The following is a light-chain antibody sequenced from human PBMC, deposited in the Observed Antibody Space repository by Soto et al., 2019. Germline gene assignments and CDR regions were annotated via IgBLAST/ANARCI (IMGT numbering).Light chain of an antibody. CDR3: AAWDDSLSAWV. Sequence: QTVVTQPPSASGTPGQRVTISCSGSSSNIGSNYVYWYQQLPGTAPKLLIYMNNQRPSGVPDRFSGSKSGTSASLAISGLRSEDEADYYCAAWDDSLSAWVFGGGTKLTVL. J-gene: IGLJ3*02. V-gene: IGLV1-47*01. CDR1: SSNIGSNY. CDR2: MNN.